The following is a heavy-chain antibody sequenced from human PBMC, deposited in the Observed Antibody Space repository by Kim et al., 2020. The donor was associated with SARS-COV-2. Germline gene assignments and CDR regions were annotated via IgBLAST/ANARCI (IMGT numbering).Heavy chain of an antibody. Sequence: GGSLRLSCAASGFTFSSYGMHWVRQAPGKGLEWVSVISYDGSKKYYADSVKGRFTISRDNSKNTLYLQMNSLHHGPTALPPGTLLQAHHWG. J-gene: IGHJ6*01. V-gene: IGHV3-30*03. CDR3: TLLQAHH. CDR1: GFTFSSYG. CDR2: ISYDGSKK.